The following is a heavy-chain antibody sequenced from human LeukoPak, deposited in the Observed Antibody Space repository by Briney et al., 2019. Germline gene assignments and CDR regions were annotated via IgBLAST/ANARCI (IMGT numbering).Heavy chain of an antibody. D-gene: IGHD2-2*01. CDR3: ARDPGGYCTSTSCSTGWLAP. J-gene: IGHJ5*02. Sequence: YPGGPLRLSCAASGFIFSSYSMNWVRQAPGKGLEWVSSISSSSSYIYYADSVKGRFTISRDNAKNSLYLQMSSLRAEDTAVYYCARDPGGYCTSTSCSTGWLAPWGQGTLVTVSS. CDR1: GFIFSSYS. CDR2: ISSSSSYI. V-gene: IGHV3-21*01.